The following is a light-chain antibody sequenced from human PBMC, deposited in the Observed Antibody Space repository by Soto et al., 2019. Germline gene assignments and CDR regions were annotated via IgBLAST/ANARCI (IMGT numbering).Light chain of an antibody. CDR2: EVN. J-gene: IGLJ3*02. V-gene: IGLV2-8*01. CDR1: SSDVGGYNY. CDR3: SSYANSGV. Sequence: QSALTQPPSASGSPGQSVAISCTGTSSDVGGYNYVSWYQQHPGKAPKLIIYEVNKRPSGVPDRFSGSKSGNTASLTVSGLQAEDEADYYCSSYANSGVFGGGTKVTVL.